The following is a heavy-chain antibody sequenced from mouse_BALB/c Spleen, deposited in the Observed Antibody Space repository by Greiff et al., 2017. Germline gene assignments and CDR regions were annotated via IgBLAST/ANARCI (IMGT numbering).Heavy chain of an antibody. CDR1: GFTFSSFG. CDR2: ISSGSSTI. J-gene: IGHJ3*01. CDR3: ARSYYRYDGFAY. V-gene: IGHV5-17*02. D-gene: IGHD2-14*01. Sequence: EVKLVESGGRLVQPGGSRKLSCAASGFTFSSFGMHWVRQAPEKGLEWVAYISSGSSTIYYADTVKGRFTISRDNPKNTLFLQMTSLRSEDTAMYYCARSYYRYDGFAYWGQGTLVTVSA.